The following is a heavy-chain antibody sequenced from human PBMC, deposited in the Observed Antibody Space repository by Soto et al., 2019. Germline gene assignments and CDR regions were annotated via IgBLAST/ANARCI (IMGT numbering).Heavy chain of an antibody. CDR1: GYTFTGYY. CDR2: INPNSGGT. J-gene: IGHJ6*02. CDR3: ARGGNLGYCSTTSCPAYYYYYGMDV. Sequence: ASVKVSCKASGYTFTGYYMHWVRQAPGQGLEWMGWINPNSGGTNYAQKFQGWVTMTRDTSISTAYLELSRLRSGDTAVYYCARGGNLGYCSTTSCPAYYYYYGMDVWGQGTTVTVSS. D-gene: IGHD2-2*01. V-gene: IGHV1-2*04.